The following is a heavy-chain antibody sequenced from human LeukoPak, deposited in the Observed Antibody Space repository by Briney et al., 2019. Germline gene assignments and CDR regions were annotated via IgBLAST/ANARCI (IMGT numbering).Heavy chain of an antibody. V-gene: IGHV3-23*01. CDR1: GFTFSSYV. J-gene: IGHJ4*02. D-gene: IGHD1-1*01. CDR2: ISGSGATT. Sequence: GGSLRLSCAASGFTFSSYVMSWVRQAPGKGLEWVSAISGSGATTYYADSVKGRFTISRDNSKNTLYLHMNSRRAEDTAVYYCAKRVSGTTFYWGQGTLVTVSS. CDR3: AKRVSGTTFY.